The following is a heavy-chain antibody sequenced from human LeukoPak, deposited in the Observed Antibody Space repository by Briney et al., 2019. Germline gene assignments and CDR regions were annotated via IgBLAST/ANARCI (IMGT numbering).Heavy chain of an antibody. CDR1: GYTFTSYY. D-gene: IGHD3-9*01. CDR2: INPSGGST. V-gene: IGHV1-46*01. J-gene: IGHJ4*02. Sequence: VASVKVSCKASGYTFTSYYMHWVRQAPGQGLEWMGIINPSGGSTSYAQKVQGRVTMTTDTSTSTSYMELGSLRSDDTAVYYCARDHYDILTGYYTPNFDYWGQGTLVTVSS. CDR3: ARDHYDILTGYYTPNFDY.